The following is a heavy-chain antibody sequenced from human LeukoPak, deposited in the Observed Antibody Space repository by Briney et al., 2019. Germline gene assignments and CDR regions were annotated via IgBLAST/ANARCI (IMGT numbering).Heavy chain of an antibody. CDR1: GYTFTSYV. D-gene: IGHD3-9*01. CDR3: ARAASILTAFDY. CDR2: ISPYNGKT. J-gene: IGHJ4*02. Sequence: ASVKVSCKASGYTFTSYVIIWVRQAPGQGLEWMGWISPYNGKTNDAQNLQGRVTMTTDPSTSTAYMELRSLRSDDTAVYYCARAASILTAFDYWGQGTLVTVSS. V-gene: IGHV1-18*01.